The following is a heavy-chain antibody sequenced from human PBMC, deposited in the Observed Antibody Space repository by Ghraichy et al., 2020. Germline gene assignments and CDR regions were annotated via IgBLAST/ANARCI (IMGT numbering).Heavy chain of an antibody. CDR2: IYYSGST. CDR1: GVSISSYY. J-gene: IGHJ3*02. CDR3: ARSYYYDSSVAFDI. Sequence: SQTLSLTCTVSGVSISSYYWSWIRQPPGKGLEWIGYIYYSGSTNYNPSLKSRVTISVDTSKNQFSLKLSSVTAADTAVYYCARSYYYDSSVAFDIWGQGTMVTVSS. D-gene: IGHD3-22*01. V-gene: IGHV4-59*01.